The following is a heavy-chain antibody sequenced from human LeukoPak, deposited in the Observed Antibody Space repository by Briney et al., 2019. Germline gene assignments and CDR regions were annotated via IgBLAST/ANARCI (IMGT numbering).Heavy chain of an antibody. CDR2: ISGSGGST. J-gene: IGHJ4*02. Sequence: SGGSLRLSCAASGFTFSSYAMSWVRQAPGKGLEWVSAISGSGGSTCYADSVKGRFTISRDNSKNTLYLQMNSLRDGDTAVYYCAKALGATTGDYWGQGTLVTVSS. V-gene: IGHV3-23*01. CDR3: AKALGATTGDY. D-gene: IGHD1-26*01. CDR1: GFTFSSYA.